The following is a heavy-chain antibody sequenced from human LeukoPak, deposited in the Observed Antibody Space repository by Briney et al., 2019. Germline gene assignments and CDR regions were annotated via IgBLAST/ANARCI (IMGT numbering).Heavy chain of an antibody. CDR1: GGSISTYY. V-gene: IGHV4-59*01. J-gene: IGHJ4*02. D-gene: IGHD6-19*01. Sequence: SETLSLTCTVSGGSISTYYWSWIRQPPGKGLEWIGYIYYRGSTNYSPSLKSRVTMSVDTSKTQFSLNLSSVTAADTAVYYCARESSGWYYFDYWGQGTLVTVSS. CDR2: IYYRGST. CDR3: ARESSGWYYFDY.